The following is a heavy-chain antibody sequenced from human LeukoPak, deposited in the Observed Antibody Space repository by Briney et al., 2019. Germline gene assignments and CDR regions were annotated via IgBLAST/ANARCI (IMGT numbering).Heavy chain of an antibody. J-gene: IGHJ4*02. CDR2: IYYGGST. Sequence: SETLSLTCTVSGGSISSYYWSWIRQPPGKGLEWIGYIYYGGSTNYNPSLKSRVTISVDTSKNQFSLKLSSVTAADTAVYYCARGRPAAGTRIYFDYWGQGTLVTVSS. CDR3: ARGRPAAGTRIYFDY. D-gene: IGHD6-13*01. V-gene: IGHV4-59*08. CDR1: GGSISSYY.